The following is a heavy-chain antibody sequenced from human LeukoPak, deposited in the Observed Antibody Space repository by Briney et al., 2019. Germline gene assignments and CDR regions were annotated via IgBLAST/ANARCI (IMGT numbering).Heavy chain of an antibody. Sequence: ASVKVSCKASGYTFTSYGISWVRQAPGQGLEWMGWISAYNGNTNYAQKLQGRVTMTTDTSTSTAYMELRSLRSDDTAVYYCARDRYDFWSGYSIAWFDPWGQGTLVTVSS. D-gene: IGHD3-3*01. J-gene: IGHJ5*02. CDR3: ARDRYDFWSGYSIAWFDP. CDR1: GYTFTSYG. CDR2: ISAYNGNT. V-gene: IGHV1-18*01.